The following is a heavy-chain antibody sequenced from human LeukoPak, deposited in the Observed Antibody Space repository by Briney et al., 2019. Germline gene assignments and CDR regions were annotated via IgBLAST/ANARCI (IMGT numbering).Heavy chain of an antibody. V-gene: IGHV4-61*05. CDR1: GGSISSSSYY. D-gene: IGHD6-13*01. CDR3: ARGRAAAGTSGVDY. Sequence: SETLSLTCTVSGGSISSSSYYWGWIRQPPGKGLEWIGYIYYSGSTNYNPSLKSRVTISVDTSKNQFSLKLSSVTAADTAVYCCARGRAAAGTSGVDYWGQGTLVTVSS. J-gene: IGHJ4*02. CDR2: IYYSGST.